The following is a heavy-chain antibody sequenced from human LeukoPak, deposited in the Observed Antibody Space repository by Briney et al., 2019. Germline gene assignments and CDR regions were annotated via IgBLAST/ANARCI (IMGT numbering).Heavy chain of an antibody. CDR2: INAGNGNT. D-gene: IGHD3-10*01. Sequence: GASVKVSCKASGYTFTSYAMHWVRQAPGQRLEWMGWINAGNGNTKYSQKFQGRVTITRDTSASTAYMELSSLRSEDTAMYYCAREGGGQIWFGELLAFDIWGQGTMVTVSS. J-gene: IGHJ3*02. CDR3: AREGGGQIWFGELLAFDI. CDR1: GYTFTSYA. V-gene: IGHV1-3*01.